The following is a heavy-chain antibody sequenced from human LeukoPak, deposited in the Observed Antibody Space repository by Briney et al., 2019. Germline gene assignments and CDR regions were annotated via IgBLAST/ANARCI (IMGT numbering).Heavy chain of an antibody. CDR3: AKDPVPVWFREFYFDY. V-gene: IGHV3-23*01. J-gene: IGHJ4*02. CDR1: GFPFSDYY. Sequence: GGCLRLSCAASGFPFSDYYMSWVRQAPGKGLEWVSAISGSGGSTYYADSVKGRFTISRDNSKNTLYLQMNSLRAEDTAVYYCAKDPVPVWFREFYFDYWGQGTLVTVSS. CDR2: ISGSGGST. D-gene: IGHD3-10*01.